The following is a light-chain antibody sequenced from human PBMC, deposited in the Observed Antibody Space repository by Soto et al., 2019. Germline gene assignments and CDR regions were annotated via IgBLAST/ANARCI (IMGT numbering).Light chain of an antibody. CDR2: HAS. CDR1: QSVGNDV. CDR3: HQYAASPLT. Sequence: EIVLTQSPGTLSLSPGERAALSCRASQSVGNDVIAWYQQKPGQSPRLLIYHASNRATGVPDRFSGTASGTDFTLTLSRLEPEDFAVYYCHQYAASPLTFGGGTKVELK. V-gene: IGKV3-20*01. J-gene: IGKJ4*01.